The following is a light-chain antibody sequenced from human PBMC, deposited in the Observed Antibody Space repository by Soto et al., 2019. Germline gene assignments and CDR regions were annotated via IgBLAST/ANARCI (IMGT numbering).Light chain of an antibody. CDR2: STI. CDR3: LLYFDGVVA. V-gene: IGLV7-43*01. CDR1: TGTVTSSSY. J-gene: IGLJ2*01. Sequence: QTVVTQEPSLTVSPGGTVTLTSASSTGTVTSSSYPAWFQQKPGQAPRALIYSTIDKFSWTPARFSGSLLGGKAALTLSGVQPEDEAEYYCLLYFDGVVAFGGGTKLTVL.